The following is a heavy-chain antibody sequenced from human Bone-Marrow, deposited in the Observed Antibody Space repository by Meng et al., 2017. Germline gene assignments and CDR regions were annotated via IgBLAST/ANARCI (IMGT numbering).Heavy chain of an antibody. J-gene: IGHJ4*02. Sequence: GGPLRLSCAASGFTFSSYEMNWVRQAPGKGLEWVSYISSSGSTIYYADSVKGRFTISRDNAKNSLYLQMNSLRAEDTAVYYCARETVTISDSRFDYWGQGTLVTVSS. CDR1: GFTFSSYE. CDR3: ARETVTISDSRFDY. D-gene: IGHD3-3*01. V-gene: IGHV3-48*03. CDR2: ISSSGSTI.